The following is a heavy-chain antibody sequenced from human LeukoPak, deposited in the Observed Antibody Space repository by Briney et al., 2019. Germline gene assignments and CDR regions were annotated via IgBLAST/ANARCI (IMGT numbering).Heavy chain of an antibody. D-gene: IGHD4-17*01. J-gene: IGHJ4*02. CDR1: GYPFTGYY. CDR3: ARGDDYGDYGSLDY. V-gene: IGHV1-2*04. CDR2: INPNSGGT. Sequence: ASVKVSCKASGYPFTGYYLHWIRQAPGQGLEYMGRINPNSGGTNYAQKFQGWVTMTRDTSISTAYMELSRLRSDDTAVYYCARGDDYGDYGSLDYWGQGTLVTVSS.